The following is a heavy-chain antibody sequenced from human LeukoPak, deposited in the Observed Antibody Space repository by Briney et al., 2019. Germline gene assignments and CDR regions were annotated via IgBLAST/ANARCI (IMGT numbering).Heavy chain of an antibody. Sequence: ASVKVSCKASGYTFTKYVLTWVRQAPGQGLEWMGWISTDKADTYYAQNYQGRVTMTIDTSTSTAYMELRSLTSDDTAVYYCVRDCASDCSIKGHYFFDLWGRGTLVTVSS. CDR3: VRDCASDCSIKGHYFFDL. J-gene: IGHJ2*01. CDR1: GYTFTKYV. V-gene: IGHV1-18*01. CDR2: ISTDKADT. D-gene: IGHD2-21*02.